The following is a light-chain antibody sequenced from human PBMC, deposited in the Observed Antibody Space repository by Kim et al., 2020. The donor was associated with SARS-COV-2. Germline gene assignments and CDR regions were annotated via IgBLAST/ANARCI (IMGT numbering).Light chain of an antibody. Sequence: QSALTQPASVSGSPGQSITISCTGTSSDVGGYNYVSWYQQHPGKAPKLMIYDVSKRPSGVSNRFSGSKSGNTASLTISGLQAEDEADYYCSSYTSSSTLFGGGTQLDRP. CDR3: SSYTSSSTL. CDR2: DVS. V-gene: IGLV2-14*01. J-gene: IGLJ2*01. CDR1: SSDVGGYNY.